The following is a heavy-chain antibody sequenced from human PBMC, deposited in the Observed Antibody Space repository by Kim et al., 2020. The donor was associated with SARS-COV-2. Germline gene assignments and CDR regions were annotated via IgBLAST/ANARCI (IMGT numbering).Heavy chain of an antibody. CDR1: GFTLSNYG. CDR2: ICGSGSPT. D-gene: IGHD2-15*01. J-gene: IGHJ4*02. V-gene: IGHV3-23*01. Sequence: GGSLRLSCAASGFTLSNYGMSWVRQAPGKGLEWVSAICGSGSPTYYADSVKGRFTFSRDNSKTMLYLHMNSLRAEDTATYYCAKRNSDGYCYGLDYWGQGTLVTVSS. CDR3: AKRNSDGYCYGLDY.